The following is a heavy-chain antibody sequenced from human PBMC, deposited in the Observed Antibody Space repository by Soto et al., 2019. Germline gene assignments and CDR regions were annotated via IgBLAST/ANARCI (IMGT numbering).Heavy chain of an antibody. Sequence: QVQLVQSGDEVRKPGSSVKVSCKASGYIFVNYGIAWVRQAPGQGLGWMGWISPYSGNTHDASKVQGRLTMTTDTSTSPAYMDLGSLTSDDPAVYYCAMVDNYVTPTPQDVWGQGTTVTVSS. V-gene: IGHV1-18*01. CDR2: ISPYSGNT. CDR1: GYIFVNYG. CDR3: AMVDNYVTPTPQDV. J-gene: IGHJ6*02. D-gene: IGHD3-16*01.